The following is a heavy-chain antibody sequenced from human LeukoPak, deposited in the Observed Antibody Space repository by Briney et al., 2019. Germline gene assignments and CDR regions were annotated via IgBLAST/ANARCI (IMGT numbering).Heavy chain of an antibody. CDR3: AKDLYSSGSYGGTDV. J-gene: IGHJ6*04. D-gene: IGHD3-10*01. CDR1: GFTFSSSG. CDR2: ILYNGSNK. V-gene: IGHV3-30*02. Sequence: GGSLRLSCAASGFTFSSSGMHWVRQAPGKGLEWVAVILYNGSNKYYADSVKGRFTISRDNSKNTLYLQMNSLRAEDTAVYFCAKDLYSSGSYGGTDVWGKGTTVTVSS.